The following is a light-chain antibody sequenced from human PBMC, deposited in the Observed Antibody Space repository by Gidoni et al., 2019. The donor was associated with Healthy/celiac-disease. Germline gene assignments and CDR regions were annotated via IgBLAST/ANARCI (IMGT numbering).Light chain of an antibody. Sequence: QSALTKPAPASGSPRQPITSTCTGTSSDGGSYKLFSWYQQHPSKAHKLMIYKDSNRPSVVSNRFSGSESGNATTLTISVLQAEDVADYYCCSYACSSTVVFGGGTKLTVL. V-gene: IGLV2-23*01. J-gene: IGLJ2*01. CDR3: CSYACSSTVV. CDR2: KDS. CDR1: SSDGGSYKL.